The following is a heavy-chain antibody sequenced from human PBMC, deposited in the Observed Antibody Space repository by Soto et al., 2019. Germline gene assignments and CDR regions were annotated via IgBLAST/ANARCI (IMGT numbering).Heavy chain of an antibody. CDR1: GDTFGRNA. V-gene: IGHV1-69*06. D-gene: IGHD2-21*01. Sequence: QVHLVQSGPEVKRPGSSVKVSCKASGDTFGRNAIHWVRQAPGQGLEWMGGFIPMFPTTNYSQKFKGRLIIYADKSTGRCYMEMTRLRSEDTAVYYCTKDGDSAYYGYWGQGTLVTVSS. J-gene: IGHJ4*02. CDR2: FIPMFPTT. CDR3: TKDGDSAYYGY.